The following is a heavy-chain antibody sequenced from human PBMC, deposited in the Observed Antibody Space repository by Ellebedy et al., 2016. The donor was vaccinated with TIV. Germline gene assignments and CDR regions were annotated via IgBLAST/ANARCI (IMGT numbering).Heavy chain of an antibody. CDR3: ARVEKEQWLVTTHWFDP. Sequence: AASVKVSCKASGYTFTSYDINWVRQATGQGLEWMGWMNPNSGNTGYAQKFQGRVTMTRNTSISTAYMELRSLISEDTAVYNCARVEKEQWLVTTHWFDPWGQGTLVTVSS. V-gene: IGHV1-8*01. CDR1: GYTFTSYD. D-gene: IGHD6-19*01. J-gene: IGHJ5*02. CDR2: MNPNSGNT.